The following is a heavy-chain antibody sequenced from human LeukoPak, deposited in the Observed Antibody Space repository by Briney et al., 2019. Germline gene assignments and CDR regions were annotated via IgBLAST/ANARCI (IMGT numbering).Heavy chain of an antibody. Sequence: GGSLRLSCAASGFTFSNIGVHWVRPAPGEGREWVAFILFDGSDIFYADSVKDRFTVSRDNSKNTLYLQMNSLRAEDTAVYYCAKEIQLEPFDCWGQGTLVTVSS. CDR1: GFTFSNIG. J-gene: IGHJ4*02. CDR3: AKEIQLEPFDC. CDR2: ILFDGSDI. V-gene: IGHV3-30*02. D-gene: IGHD1-1*01.